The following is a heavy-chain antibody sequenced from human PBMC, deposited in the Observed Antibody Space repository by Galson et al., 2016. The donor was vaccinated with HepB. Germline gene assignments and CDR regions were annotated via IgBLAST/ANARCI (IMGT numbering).Heavy chain of an antibody. CDR1: GYTFTSYY. Sequence: SVKVSCKASGYTFTSYYMHWVRQAPGQGLEWMGIINPSGGSTSYAQKFQGRVTMTRDTSTNTVYMQLSSLRSEDTAVYYCARNAMYCSSTSCSTYYFDYWGQGTLVTVSS. CDR2: INPSGGST. D-gene: IGHD2-2*01. V-gene: IGHV1-46*01. CDR3: ARNAMYCSSTSCSTYYFDY. J-gene: IGHJ4*02.